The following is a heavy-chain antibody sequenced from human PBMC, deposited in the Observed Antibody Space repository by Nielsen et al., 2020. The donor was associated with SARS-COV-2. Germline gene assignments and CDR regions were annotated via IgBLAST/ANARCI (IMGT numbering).Heavy chain of an antibody. Sequence: SETLSLTCTVSGGSIKTASYYWSWIRQHPEWGLEWVGYIYHTGSTYYNSALESRVTISADMSKNQFSLELTSLTAADTAVYYCARGIRPRHVFDIWGQGTMVTVSS. CDR2: IYHTGST. D-gene: IGHD2-21*01. V-gene: IGHV4-31*03. CDR3: ARGIRPRHVFDI. CDR1: GGSIKTASYY. J-gene: IGHJ3*02.